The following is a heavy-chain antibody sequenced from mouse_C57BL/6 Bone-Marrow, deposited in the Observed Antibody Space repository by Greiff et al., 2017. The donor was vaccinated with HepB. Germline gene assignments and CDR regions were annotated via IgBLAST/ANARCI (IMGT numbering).Heavy chain of an antibody. J-gene: IGHJ3*01. CDR1: GYTFTDYN. CDR2: INPNNGGT. Sequence: EVKLMESGPELVKPGASVKIPCKASGYTFTDYNMDWVKQSPGKSLEWIGDINPNNGGTIYNQKFKGKATLTVDKSSSTAYMELRSLTSEDAAVYYCGRHCNYVWFAYWGQGTLVTVSA. V-gene: IGHV1-18*01. CDR3: GRHCNYVWFAY. D-gene: IGHD2-1*01.